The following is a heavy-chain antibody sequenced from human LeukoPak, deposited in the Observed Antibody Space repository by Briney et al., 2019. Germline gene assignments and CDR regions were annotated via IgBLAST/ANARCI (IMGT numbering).Heavy chain of an antibody. CDR1: GFTFSSYA. J-gene: IGHJ4*02. Sequence: GGSLRLSCAASGFTFSSYAMHWVRQAPGKELEWVAVISYDGSNKYYADSVKGRFTISRDNSKNTLYLQMNSLRAEDTAVYYCARVEAIAVAGYDYWGQGALVTVSS. V-gene: IGHV3-30*04. CDR3: ARVEAIAVAGYDY. D-gene: IGHD6-19*01. CDR2: ISYDGSNK.